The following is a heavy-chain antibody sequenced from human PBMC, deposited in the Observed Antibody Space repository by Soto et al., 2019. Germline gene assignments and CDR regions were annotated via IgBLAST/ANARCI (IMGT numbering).Heavy chain of an antibody. CDR2: INPNSGGT. V-gene: IGHV1-2*02. CDR3: ARRAETNGWNGFGADKYYFDF. J-gene: IGHJ4*02. Sequence: ASVKVSCKASGYTFTGYYMHWVRQAPGQGLEWMGWINPNSGGTNYAQKFQGRVTMTRDTSISTAHMELSSLRSEDTAVYYCARRAETNGWNGFGADKYYFDFWGQGTLVTVSS. CDR1: GYTFTGYY. D-gene: IGHD1-1*01.